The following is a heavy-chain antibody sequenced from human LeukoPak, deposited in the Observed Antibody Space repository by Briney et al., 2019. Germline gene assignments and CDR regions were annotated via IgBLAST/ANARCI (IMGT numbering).Heavy chain of an antibody. Sequence: SETLSLTCAVYGGSFSGYYWSWIRQPPGKGLEWIGEINHSGSTNYNPSLKSRVTISVDTSKNQFSLKLSSVTAADTAVYYCARRSTYYYDSSGYSWEYWGQGTLVTVSS. J-gene: IGHJ4*02. D-gene: IGHD3-22*01. V-gene: IGHV4-34*01. CDR1: GGSFSGYY. CDR2: INHSGST. CDR3: ARRSTYYYDSSGYSWEY.